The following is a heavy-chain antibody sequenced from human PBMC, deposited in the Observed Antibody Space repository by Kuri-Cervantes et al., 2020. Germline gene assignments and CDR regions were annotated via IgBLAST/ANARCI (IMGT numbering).Heavy chain of an antibody. D-gene: IGHD3-16*01. V-gene: IGHV3-7*01. CDR3: AKEGARGGDY. CDR2: IKQDGSEK. Sequence: GESLKISCAASGFTFSNYWMTWVRQAPGKGLEWVASIKQDGSEKFYVDSIKGRFTISRDNAKNSLYLQMNSLRAEDTAVYYCAKEGARGGDYWGQGTLVTVSS. CDR1: GFTFSNYW. J-gene: IGHJ4*02.